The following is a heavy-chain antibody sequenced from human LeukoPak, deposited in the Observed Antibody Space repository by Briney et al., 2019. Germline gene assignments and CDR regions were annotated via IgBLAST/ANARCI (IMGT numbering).Heavy chain of an antibody. D-gene: IGHD2-15*01. V-gene: IGHV3-11*04. J-gene: IGHJ4*02. CDR1: GFPFNVYY. CDR2: IGLNGYPL. CDR3: ARKDFSGGSFNY. Sequence: PGGSLRLSCAVSGFPFNVYYMSWIRQAPGKGLEWISYIGLNGYPLDYADSVKGRFTISRDNANNLLYLDMDSLTAEDTAVYYCARKDFSGGSFNYWGQGSLVTVSS.